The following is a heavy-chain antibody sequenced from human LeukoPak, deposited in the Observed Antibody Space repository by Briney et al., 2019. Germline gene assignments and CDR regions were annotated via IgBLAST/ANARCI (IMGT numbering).Heavy chain of an antibody. CDR3: AREIVQSRDHRRPFDY. D-gene: IGHD3-22*01. CDR2: ICYSGCT. Sequence: PSETLSLTCTVSGGSISSGDYYWGWPRQPPGKGLEWIGYICYSGCTKYYPSLKSPVTISVDTSTNQFSLKLSSVTAADTAVYYCAREIVQSRDHRRPFDYWGQGTLVTVSS. V-gene: IGHV4-61*08. J-gene: IGHJ4*02. CDR1: GGSISSGDYY.